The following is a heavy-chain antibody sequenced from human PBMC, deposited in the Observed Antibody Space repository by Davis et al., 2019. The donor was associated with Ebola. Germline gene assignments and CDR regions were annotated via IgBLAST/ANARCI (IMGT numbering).Heavy chain of an antibody. CDR2: IYYSGST. D-gene: IGHD6-6*01. J-gene: IGHJ5*02. CDR1: GGSISSYY. CDR3: AKGYSSSSVWFDP. Sequence: MPSETLSLTCTVSGGSISSYYWSWIRQLPGKGLERIGYIYYSGSTNYNPSLKSRVTISVDTSKNQFSLKLSSVTAADTAVYYCAKGYSSSSVWFDPWGQGTLVTVSS. V-gene: IGHV4-59*01.